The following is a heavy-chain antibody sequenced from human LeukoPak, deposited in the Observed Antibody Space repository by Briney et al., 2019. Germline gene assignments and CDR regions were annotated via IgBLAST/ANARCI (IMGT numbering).Heavy chain of an antibody. D-gene: IGHD2/OR15-2a*01. Sequence: ASVKVSCKASGYTFTSYDINWVRQATGQGLEWMGWINPNSGNIDYAQKFQGRVTMTRNTSISAAYMELSSLRSEDTAVYYCARSSSMDYWGQGTLVTVSS. CDR3: ARSSSMDY. CDR1: GYTFTSYD. CDR2: INPNSGNI. V-gene: IGHV1-8*01. J-gene: IGHJ4*02.